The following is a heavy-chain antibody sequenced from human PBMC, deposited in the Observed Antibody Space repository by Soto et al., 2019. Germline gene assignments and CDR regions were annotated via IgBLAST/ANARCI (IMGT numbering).Heavy chain of an antibody. V-gene: IGHV1-18*01. CDR2: ISGFNGKT. J-gene: IGHJ5*02. D-gene: IGHD3-9*01. CDR1: GYSFARYG. CDR3: ARDPNYFGPAGANWFAL. Sequence: ASVKVSCKTSGYSFARYGVSWVRQAPGQGLEWLGWISGFNGKTEYSQSLRDRVTLTTDTSTGTAYLELRRPKSDDTAISYCARDPNYFGPAGANWFALWGKGTLVTVSS.